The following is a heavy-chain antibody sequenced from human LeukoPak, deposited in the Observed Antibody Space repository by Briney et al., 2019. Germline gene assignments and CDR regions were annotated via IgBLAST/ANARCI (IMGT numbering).Heavy chain of an antibody. J-gene: IGHJ4*02. CDR1: GGSFSGHY. CDR3: ARGRTGAAALDF. D-gene: IGHD6-25*01. CDR2: STHSGST. Sequence: SETLSLTFAVYGGSFSGHYWTWIRQSPGKGLEWIGESTHSGSTNYNPSLKSRLTISVDTFKNQFSLKLNSVSAADTAVYHCARGRTGAAALDFWGPGTLVTVSS. V-gene: IGHV4-34*01.